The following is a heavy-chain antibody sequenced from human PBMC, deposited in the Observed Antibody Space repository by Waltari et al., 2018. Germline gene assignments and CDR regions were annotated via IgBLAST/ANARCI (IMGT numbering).Heavy chain of an antibody. CDR1: GGTFSSYA. V-gene: IGHV1-69*01. D-gene: IGHD2-15*01. J-gene: IGHJ6*02. CDR2: IIPIFGTA. Sequence: QVQLVQSGAEVKKPGSSVKVSCKASGGTFSSYAISWVRQAPGQGLEWMGWIIPIFGTANYAQKFQGRVTITADESTSTAYMELSSLRSEDTAVYYCARDHCSGGSCYPYYYGMDVWGQGTTVTVSS. CDR3: ARDHCSGGSCYPYYYGMDV.